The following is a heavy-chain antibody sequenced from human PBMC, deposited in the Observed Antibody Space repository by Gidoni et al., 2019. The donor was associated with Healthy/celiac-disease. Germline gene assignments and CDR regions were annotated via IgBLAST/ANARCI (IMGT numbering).Heavy chain of an antibody. CDR1: GCSISSGGYY. Sequence: QVQLQESGPGLVKPSQTLSLTCTVSGCSISSGGYYWSWIRQHPGKGLEWIGYIYYSGSTYYNPSLKSRVTISVDTSKNQFSLKLSSVTAADTAVYYCARVLVAARLRTSFRWFDPWGQGTLVTVSS. J-gene: IGHJ5*02. CDR3: ARVLVAARLRTSFRWFDP. D-gene: IGHD6-6*01. CDR2: IYYSGST. V-gene: IGHV4-31*03.